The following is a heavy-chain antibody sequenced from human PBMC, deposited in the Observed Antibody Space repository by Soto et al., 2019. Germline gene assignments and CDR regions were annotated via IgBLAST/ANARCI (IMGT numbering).Heavy chain of an antibody. CDR2: IYYSGNT. CDR3: ARSTSQWRPFDY. CDR1: GGSISSYY. Sequence: SETLALTCTVSGGSISSYYWRWILEPPGPGLESIGYIYYSGNTNYNPSLKSRVTISVDTSKNQFSLKLSSVTAADTAVYYCARSTSQWRPFDYWGQGTLVTVS. D-gene: IGHD6-19*01. J-gene: IGHJ4*02. V-gene: IGHV4-59*01.